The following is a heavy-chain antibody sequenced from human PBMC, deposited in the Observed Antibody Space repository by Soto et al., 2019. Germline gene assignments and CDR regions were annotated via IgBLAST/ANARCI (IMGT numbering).Heavy chain of an antibody. D-gene: IGHD5-18*01. V-gene: IGHV4-59*08. Sequence: SETLSLTCTVSGGSISIYYWSWIRQPPGKGLEWIGYIYYSGSTNYNPSLKSRVTISVDTSKSQFSLKLSSVTAADTAVYYCARHGYSYGSFFDYWGQGNLVTVSS. CDR3: ARHGYSYGSFFDY. J-gene: IGHJ4*02. CDR2: IYYSGST. CDR1: GGSISIYY.